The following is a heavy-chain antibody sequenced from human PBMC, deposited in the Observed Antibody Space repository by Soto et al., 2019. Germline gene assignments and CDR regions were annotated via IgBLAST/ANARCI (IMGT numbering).Heavy chain of an antibody. CDR3: ARGDSSGLNWFDP. J-gene: IGHJ5*02. V-gene: IGHV3-21*01. Sequence: EVQAVESGGGLVKPGGSLRLSCAASTFTFSSYGLTWVRQAPGKGLEWVSSISSGTIYMYYADSVRGRFTISRDNAKNSLYLQMNSLRAEDTAVYYCARGDSSGLNWFDPWGQGTLVTVSS. CDR1: TFTFSSYG. CDR2: ISSGTIYM. D-gene: IGHD6-19*01.